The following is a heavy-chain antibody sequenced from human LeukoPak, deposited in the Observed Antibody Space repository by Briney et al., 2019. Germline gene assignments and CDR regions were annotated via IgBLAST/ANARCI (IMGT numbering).Heavy chain of an antibody. CDR3: ARHDEYSSSLPNFDY. V-gene: IGHV5-51*01. CDR1: GYRFTSYW. J-gene: IGHJ4*02. Sequence: GASLKISCTGSGYRFTSYWIGWVRQMPGKGLEWMGIIYTGDSDTRYSPSFQGQVTISADKSISTAYLQWSSLKASDTAMYYCARHDEYSSSLPNFDYWGQGTLVTVSS. CDR2: IYTGDSDT. D-gene: IGHD6-13*01.